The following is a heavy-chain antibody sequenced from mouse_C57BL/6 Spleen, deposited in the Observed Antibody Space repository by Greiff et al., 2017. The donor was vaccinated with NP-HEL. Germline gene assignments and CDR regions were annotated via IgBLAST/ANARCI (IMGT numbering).Heavy chain of an antibody. J-gene: IGHJ1*03. Sequence: QVQLKQPGAELVKPGASVKLSCKASGYTFTSYWMQWVKQRPGQGLEWIGEIDPSDSYTNYNQKFKGKATLTVDTSSSTAYLQLSSLTSEDSAVYYCARAKITTVVPYWYFDVWGTGTTVTVSS. V-gene: IGHV1-50*01. CDR3: ARAKITTVVPYWYFDV. CDR2: IDPSDSYT. D-gene: IGHD1-1*01. CDR1: GYTFTSYW.